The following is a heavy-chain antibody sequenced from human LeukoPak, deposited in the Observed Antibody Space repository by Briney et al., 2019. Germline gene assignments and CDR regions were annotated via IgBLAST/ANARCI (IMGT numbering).Heavy chain of an antibody. J-gene: IGHJ5*02. Sequence: ASVKVSCKASGYTFTGYYMHWVRQAPGQGLEWMGWINPNSGGTNYAQKFQGRVTMTRDTSISTAYMELSRLRSDDTAVYYCARDPGIPAAIGDWFDPWGQGTLVTVSS. V-gene: IGHV1-2*02. CDR3: ARDPGIPAAIGDWFDP. CDR1: GYTFTGYY. CDR2: INPNSGGT. D-gene: IGHD2-2*01.